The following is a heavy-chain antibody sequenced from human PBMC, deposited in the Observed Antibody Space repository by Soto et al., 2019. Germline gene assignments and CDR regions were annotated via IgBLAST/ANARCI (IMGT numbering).Heavy chain of an antibody. D-gene: IGHD3-10*01. Sequence: EVQLVESGGGLIQPGGSLRLSCAVSGFTVSNNYMSWVRQAPGKGLEGVSVIYSGGYTAYGDSVKGRFTISRDNSKNTIDLKMNSRRTTERVVFYWAACRGGGVYWVQGTLVTVSS. CDR1: GFTVSNNY. CDR2: IYSGGYT. V-gene: IGHV3-53*01. CDR3: AACRGGGVY. J-gene: IGHJ4*02.